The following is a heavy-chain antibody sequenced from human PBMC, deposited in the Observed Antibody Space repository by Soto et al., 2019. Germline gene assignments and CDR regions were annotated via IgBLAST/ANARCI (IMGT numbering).Heavy chain of an antibody. D-gene: IGHD3-22*01. V-gene: IGHV3-74*01. CDR3: AKYHYYDGN. CDR1: GFPFSNYW. J-gene: IGHJ4*02. Sequence: LRLSCAASGFPFSNYWMYWVRQAPGKGLVWVSRIDSDGRSTTYADSVRGRFTISRDNAKNTVYLQMNSLRAEDTAVYYCAKYHYYDGNWGQGTLVTVSS. CDR2: IDSDGRST.